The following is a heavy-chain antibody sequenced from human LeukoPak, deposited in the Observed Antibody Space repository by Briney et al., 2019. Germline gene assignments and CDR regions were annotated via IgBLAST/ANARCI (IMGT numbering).Heavy chain of an antibody. Sequence: GGSLRLSCAASGFTFSSYAMSWVRQAPGKGLEWVSAIGGSGGSTYYADSVKGRFTISRDNSKNTLYLQMNSLRAEDTAVYYCAKDYYDSSGYPDYWGQGTLVTVSS. CDR3: AKDYYDSSGYPDY. V-gene: IGHV3-23*01. CDR2: IGGSGGST. J-gene: IGHJ4*02. D-gene: IGHD3-22*01. CDR1: GFTFSSYA.